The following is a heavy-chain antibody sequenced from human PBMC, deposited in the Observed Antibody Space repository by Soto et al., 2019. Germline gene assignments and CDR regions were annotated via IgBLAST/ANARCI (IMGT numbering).Heavy chain of an antibody. CDR1: GGSISSGGYY. Sequence: SETLSLTCTVSGGSISSGGYYWSWIRQHPWKGLEWIGYIYYSGSTYYNPSLKSRVTISVDTSKNQFSLKLSSVTAADTAVYYCARRRDYDFWSGYPSPDYYYYYYMDVWGKGTTVTVSS. CDR3: ARRRDYDFWSGYPSPDYYYYYYMDV. J-gene: IGHJ6*03. V-gene: IGHV4-31*03. D-gene: IGHD3-3*01. CDR2: IYYSGST.